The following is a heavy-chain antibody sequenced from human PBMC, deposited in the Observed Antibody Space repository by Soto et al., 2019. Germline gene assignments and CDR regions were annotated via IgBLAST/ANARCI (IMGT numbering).Heavy chain of an antibody. D-gene: IGHD2-2*01. CDR1: GFSFSSHW. CDR3: ARGVPSCSSSSCYFDF. V-gene: IGHV3-74*01. Sequence: GGSLRLSCAASGFSFSSHWMNWVRQAPGKGLVWVSRISGDGRTTSHADSVKGRFTISRDNAKNTLYLQVNSLRVEDTAVYCCARGVPSCSSSSCYFDFWGQGILVTVS. CDR2: ISGDGRTT. J-gene: IGHJ4*02.